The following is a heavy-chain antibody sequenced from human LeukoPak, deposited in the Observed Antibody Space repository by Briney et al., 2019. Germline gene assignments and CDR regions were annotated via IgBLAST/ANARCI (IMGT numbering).Heavy chain of an antibody. CDR2: IDYDSSHI. CDR1: GFTFSNSA. D-gene: IGHD3-9*01. J-gene: IGHJ4*02. CDR3: ARDPLRYLRVGHYDC. Sequence: GGSLRLSCAASGFTFSNSAMNWVRQVPGKGLEWASSIDYDSSHIYYAASVRGRFTISRDNARNSVYLQMNSLRVEDTAVYYCARDPLRYLRVGHYDCWGQGTLVAVSS. V-gene: IGHV3-21*01.